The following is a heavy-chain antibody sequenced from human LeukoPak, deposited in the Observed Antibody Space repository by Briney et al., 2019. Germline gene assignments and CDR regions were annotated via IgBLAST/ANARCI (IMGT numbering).Heavy chain of an antibody. CDR1: GITLSNYG. CDR3: AKRGVVIRVILVGFHKEAYYFDS. J-gene: IGHJ4*02. D-gene: IGHD3-22*01. Sequence: GGSLRLSCAVSGITLSNYGMGWVRPAPGKGLEWVAGISDSGGRTNYADSVKGRFTISRDNPKNTLYLQMNSLRAEDTAVYFCAKRGVVIRVILVGFHKEAYYFDSWGQGALVTVSS. CDR2: ISDSGGRT. V-gene: IGHV3-23*01.